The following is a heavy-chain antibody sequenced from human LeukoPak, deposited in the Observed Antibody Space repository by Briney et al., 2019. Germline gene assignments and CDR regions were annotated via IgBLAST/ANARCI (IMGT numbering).Heavy chain of an antibody. J-gene: IGHJ4*02. Sequence: PGGSLRLSCAASGFTFDDYGMSWVRQVPGKGLEWVSGINWNGGSTGYADSVKGRFTISRDNAKNSLYLQMNSLRAEDTALYYCARVSDISVAAYFDYWGQGTRVTVSS. CDR3: ARVSDISVAAYFDY. CDR2: INWNGGST. CDR1: GFTFDDYG. V-gene: IGHV3-20*04. D-gene: IGHD6-19*01.